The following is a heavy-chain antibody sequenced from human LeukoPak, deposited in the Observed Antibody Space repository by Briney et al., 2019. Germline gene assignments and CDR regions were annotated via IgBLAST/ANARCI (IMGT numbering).Heavy chain of an antibody. D-gene: IGHD4-17*01. J-gene: IGHJ4*02. CDR3: AREREYGDYDY. Sequence: GGSLRLSCAASGFTFSSYSMNWVRHAPGKGLEWVSSISSSSSYIYYADSVKDRFTISRDNAKNSLYLQMNSLRAEDTAVYYCAREREYGDYDYWGQGTLVTVSS. CDR1: GFTFSSYS. CDR2: ISSSSSYI. V-gene: IGHV3-21*01.